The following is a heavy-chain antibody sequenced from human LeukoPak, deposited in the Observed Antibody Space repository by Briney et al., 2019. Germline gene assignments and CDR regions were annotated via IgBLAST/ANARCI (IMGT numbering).Heavy chain of an antibody. CDR3: ARDQLRSDPEYYYYGMDV. D-gene: IGHD1-1*01. J-gene: IGHJ6*02. CDR2: INPSGGNT. Sequence: ASVKVSCKASGYTFTSYYMHWVRQAPGQGLEWMGIINPSGGNTSYAQKFQGRVTMTRDTSTSTVYMELSSLRSEDTAVYYCARDQLRSDPEYYYYGMDVWGQGTTVTVSS. CDR1: GYTFTSYY. V-gene: IGHV1-46*01.